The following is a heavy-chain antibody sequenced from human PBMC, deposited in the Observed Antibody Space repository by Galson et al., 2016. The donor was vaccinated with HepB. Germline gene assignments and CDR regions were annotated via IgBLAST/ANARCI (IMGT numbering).Heavy chain of an antibody. V-gene: IGHV1-18*04. D-gene: IGHD3-22*01. CDR3: ARVNYYDSSGHYEPERHFDY. CDR1: GYTFTSYD. J-gene: IGHJ4*02. CDR2: ISFYNGNRNYA. Sequence: SVKVSCKASGYTFTSYDISWVRQAPGQGLEWMGWISFYNGNRNYANYAQKLQGRVTMTTDTSTSTAYMELRSLRSDDTAVYYCARVNYYDSSGHYEPERHFDYWGQGTLVTVSS.